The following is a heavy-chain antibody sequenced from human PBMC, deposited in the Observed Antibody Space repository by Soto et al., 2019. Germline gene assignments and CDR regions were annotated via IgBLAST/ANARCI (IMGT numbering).Heavy chain of an antibody. CDR2: IKQDGSEK. D-gene: IGHD4-17*01. Sequence: PGGSLRLSCAASGFTFSSYWMCWVRQAPGKGLEWVANIKQDGSEKYYVDSVKGRFTISRDNAKNSLYLQMNSLRAEDTAVYYCASPHPDYGDYNYYYYGMDVWGQGTTVTVSS. V-gene: IGHV3-7*03. J-gene: IGHJ6*02. CDR1: GFTFSSYW. CDR3: ASPHPDYGDYNYYYYGMDV.